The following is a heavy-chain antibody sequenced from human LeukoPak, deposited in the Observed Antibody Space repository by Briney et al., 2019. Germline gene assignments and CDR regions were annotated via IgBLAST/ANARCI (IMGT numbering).Heavy chain of an antibody. CDR1: GGSISSSTFY. CDR3: ARYQTGTMFAV. Sequence: SETLSLTCTVSGGSISSSTFYWGWIRQPPGKGLEWIGSLYYSGSTYYNPSLKSRVTISVDTSKNQFSLKLSSVTAADTAVYYCARYQTGTMFAVWGQGTLVTISS. D-gene: IGHD1/OR15-1a*01. J-gene: IGHJ4*02. V-gene: IGHV4-39*01. CDR2: LYYSGST.